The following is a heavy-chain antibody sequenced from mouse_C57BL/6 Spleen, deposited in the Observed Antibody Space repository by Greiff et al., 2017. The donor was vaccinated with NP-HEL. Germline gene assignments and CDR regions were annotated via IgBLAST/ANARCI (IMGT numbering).Heavy chain of an antibody. J-gene: IGHJ4*01. CDR1: GFTFSSYG. CDR3: ARHNDGSGGNAMDY. D-gene: IGHD1-1*01. Sequence: EVKLMESGGDLVKPGGSLKLSCAASGFTFSSYGMSWVRQTPDKRLEWVATISSGGSYTYYPDSVKGRFTISRDNAKNTLYLQMSSLKSEDTAMYYCARHNDGSGGNAMDYWGQGTSVTVSS. CDR2: ISSGGSYT. V-gene: IGHV5-6*01.